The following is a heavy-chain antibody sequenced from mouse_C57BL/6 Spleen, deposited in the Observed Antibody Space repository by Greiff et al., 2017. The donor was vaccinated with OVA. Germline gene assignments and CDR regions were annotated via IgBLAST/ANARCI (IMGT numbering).Heavy chain of an antibody. CDR2: IDPENGDT. CDR1: GFNIKDDY. D-gene: IGHD1-1*01. J-gene: IGHJ2*01. CDR3: TKGGSRDY. Sequence: DVHLVESGAELVRPGASVKLSCTASGFNIKDDYMHWVKQRPEQGLEWIGWIDPENGDTEYASKFQGKATITADTSSNTAYLQLSSLTSEDTAVYYCTKGGSRDYWGQGTTLTVSS. V-gene: IGHV14-4*01.